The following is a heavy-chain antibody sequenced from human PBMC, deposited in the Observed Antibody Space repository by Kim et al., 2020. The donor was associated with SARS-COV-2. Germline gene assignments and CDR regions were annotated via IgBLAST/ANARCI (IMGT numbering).Heavy chain of an antibody. CDR3: ARDGRYSSSWYWFDP. V-gene: IGHV4-39*07. Sequence: SETLSLTCTVSGGSISSSSYYWGWIRQPPGKGLEWIGSVYYSGSTYYNPSLKSRVTISVDTSKNQFSLRLSSVTAADTAVYYCARDGRYSSSWYWFDPWG. D-gene: IGHD6-13*01. CDR1: GGSISSSSYY. CDR2: VYYSGST. J-gene: IGHJ5*02.